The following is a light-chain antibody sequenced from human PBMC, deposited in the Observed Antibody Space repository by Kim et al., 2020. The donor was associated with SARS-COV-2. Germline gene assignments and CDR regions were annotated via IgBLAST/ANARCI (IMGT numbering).Light chain of an antibody. Sequence: ASVGDRVTITCLASQSISIWLAWYQQKPGEAPKVLIFDASSLQSGVPSRFSGSGSGTEFTLTISSLQPDDFATYYCQHYNNYPWTFGQGTKVDIK. CDR2: DAS. CDR3: QHYNNYPWT. V-gene: IGKV1-5*01. J-gene: IGKJ1*01. CDR1: QSISIW.